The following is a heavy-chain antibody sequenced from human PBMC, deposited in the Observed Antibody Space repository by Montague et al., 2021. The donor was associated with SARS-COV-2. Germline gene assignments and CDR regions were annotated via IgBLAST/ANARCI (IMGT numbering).Heavy chain of an antibody. J-gene: IGHJ6*02. Sequence: SETLSLTCAVYGGSFSGYYCSWIRQPPGRGLEWIGETNDSGRTNYNPSLKGRVTISVDTSKNQFSLRLSSVTAAETAVYYCARGYCSGSGCYYYYGMDVWGQGTTVTVSS. V-gene: IGHV4-34*01. CDR1: GGSFSGYY. CDR2: TNDSGRT. D-gene: IGHD2-15*01. CDR3: ARGYCSGSGCYYYYGMDV.